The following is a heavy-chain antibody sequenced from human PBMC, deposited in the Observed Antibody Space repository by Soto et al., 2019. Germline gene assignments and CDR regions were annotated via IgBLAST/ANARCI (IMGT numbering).Heavy chain of an antibody. V-gene: IGHV1-3*01. Sequence: ASVKVSCKASGYTFTSYAMHLVRQAPGQRLERMGWINAGNGNTKYSQQFQGRVTITRDTSASTAYMELSSLRSEDTAVYYCARGGTVTPFDYCGQGTLVTVSS. CDR3: ARGGTVTPFDY. D-gene: IGHD4-17*01. J-gene: IGHJ4*02. CDR1: GYTFTSYA. CDR2: INAGNGNT.